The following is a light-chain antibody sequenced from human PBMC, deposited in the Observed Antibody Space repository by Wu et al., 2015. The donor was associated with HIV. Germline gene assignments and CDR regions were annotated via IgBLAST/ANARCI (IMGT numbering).Light chain of an antibody. Sequence: LLIYAGSHGTDIPARFSGSGSGTEFTLTISSLQAEDFAVYYCQQNYRMPYTFGQGTKLVIK. J-gene: IGKJ2*01. CDR2: AGS. CDR3: QQNYRMPYT. V-gene: IGKV3-7*02.